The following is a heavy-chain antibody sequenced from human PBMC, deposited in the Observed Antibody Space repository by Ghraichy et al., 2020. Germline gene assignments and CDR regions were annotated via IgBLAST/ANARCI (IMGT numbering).Heavy chain of an antibody. CDR3: ARGYDSSGYSNWFDP. Sequence: ESLNISCAVYGGSFSGYYWSWIRQPPGKGLEWIGEINHSGSTNYNPSLKSRVTISVDTSKNQFSLKLSSVTAADTAVYYCARGYDSSGYSNWFDPWGQGTLVTVSS. CDR1: GGSFSGYY. D-gene: IGHD3-22*01. CDR2: INHSGST. V-gene: IGHV4-34*01. J-gene: IGHJ5*02.